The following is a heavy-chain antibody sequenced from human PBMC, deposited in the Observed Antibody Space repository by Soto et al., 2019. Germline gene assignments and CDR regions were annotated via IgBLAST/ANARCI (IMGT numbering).Heavy chain of an antibody. J-gene: IGHJ4*02. CDR3: ARQPKYSSTWYY. Sequence: QVQLVQSGAEVKKPGASVKVSCKTSGYTFSSYDINWVRQATGHGLEWMGWMNPSSGNTGYAQKFQGRVTMTRDTSRSTAYMEVSSLRSEDTAVYYCARQPKYSSTWYYWGQGTLVTVSS. D-gene: IGHD6-13*01. CDR2: MNPSSGNT. V-gene: IGHV1-8*01. CDR1: GYTFSSYD.